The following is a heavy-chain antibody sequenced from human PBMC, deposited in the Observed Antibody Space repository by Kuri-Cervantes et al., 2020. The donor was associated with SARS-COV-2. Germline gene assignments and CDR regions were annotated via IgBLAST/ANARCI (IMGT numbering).Heavy chain of an antibody. CDR1: GFTFSDYY. CDR2: ISSSGSTI. CDR3: ARDNELLNRPPYYYYGMDV. V-gene: IGHV3-11*04. Sequence: GGSLRLSCAASGFTFSDYYMSWIRQAPGKGLEWVSYISSSGSTIYYADSVKGRFTISRDNAKNSLYLQMNSLRAEDTAVYYCARDNELLNRPPYYYYGMDVWGQGTTVTVSS. D-gene: IGHD2-15*01. J-gene: IGHJ6*02.